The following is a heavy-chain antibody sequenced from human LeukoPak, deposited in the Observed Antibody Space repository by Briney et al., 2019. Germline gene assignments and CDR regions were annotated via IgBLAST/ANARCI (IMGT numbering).Heavy chain of an antibody. J-gene: IGHJ6*03. CDR2: IYTSGST. Sequence: SETLSLTCTVSGGSISSYYWSWIRQPAGKGLEWIGRIYTSGSTNYNPSLKSRVTISVDTSKNQFSLKLSSVTAADTAVYYCARVTRGYYSQDYYYYYMDVWGKGTTVTVSS. CDR3: ARVTRGYYSQDYYYYYMDV. CDR1: GGSISSYY. V-gene: IGHV4-4*07. D-gene: IGHD3-22*01.